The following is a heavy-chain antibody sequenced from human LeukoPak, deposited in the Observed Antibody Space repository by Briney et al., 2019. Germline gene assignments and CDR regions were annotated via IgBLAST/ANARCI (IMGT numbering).Heavy chain of an antibody. J-gene: IGHJ2*01. CDR1: AFTFSSYD. CDR3: AKSLGDPLYWYFDL. CDR2: ISYDGSNK. V-gene: IGHV3-30-3*02. D-gene: IGHD3-10*01. Sequence: GGSLRLSCAASAFTFSSYDIHWVRQAPGKGLEWVAVISYDGSNKYYADSVKGRFTISRDNSKNTLYLQMNSLRAEDTAVYYCAKSLGDPLYWYFDLWGRGTLVTVSS.